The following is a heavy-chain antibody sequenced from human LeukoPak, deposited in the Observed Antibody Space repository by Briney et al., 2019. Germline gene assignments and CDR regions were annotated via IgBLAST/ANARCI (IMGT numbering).Heavy chain of an antibody. D-gene: IGHD3-3*01. CDR2: IYYSGST. V-gene: IGHV4-61*08. Sequence: SETLSLTCTVSGGSISSGGYYWSWIRQHPGKGLEWIGYIYYSGSTNYNPSLKSRVTISVDTSKNQFSLKLSSVTAADTAVYYCARGKDTIFGVPTKLDYWGQGTLVTVSS. CDR1: GGSISSGGYY. CDR3: ARGKDTIFGVPTKLDY. J-gene: IGHJ4*02.